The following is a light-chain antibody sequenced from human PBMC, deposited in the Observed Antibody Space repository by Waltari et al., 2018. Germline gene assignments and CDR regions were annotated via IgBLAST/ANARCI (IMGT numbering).Light chain of an antibody. V-gene: IGKV1-39*01. Sequence: DIQMTQSPSSLSASVGDRVTITCRASRRVSTNLNWYQQKPGKGPRLLIYAASSLQGGVPPRFSGSGSGTDFNLTISSLQPEDFATYSCQQSFNVQYTFGQGTKLEL. CDR1: RRVSTN. CDR3: QQSFNVQYT. J-gene: IGKJ2*01. CDR2: AAS.